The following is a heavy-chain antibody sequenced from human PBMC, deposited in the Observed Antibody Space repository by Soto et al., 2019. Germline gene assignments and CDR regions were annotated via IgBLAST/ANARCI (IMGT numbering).Heavy chain of an antibody. V-gene: IGHV4-59*01. CDR2: IYYSGST. CDR1: GGSIISYY. D-gene: IGHD3-9*01. CDR3: ARVILTGFYPPNNWFDP. Sequence: PSETLSLTCTVAGGSIISYYWSWIRQPPRKGLEWIGYIYYSGSTNYNPSLKSRVTITADESTSTACMELSSLRSEDTAVYYCARVILTGFYPPNNWFDPWGQGTLVTVSS. J-gene: IGHJ5*02.